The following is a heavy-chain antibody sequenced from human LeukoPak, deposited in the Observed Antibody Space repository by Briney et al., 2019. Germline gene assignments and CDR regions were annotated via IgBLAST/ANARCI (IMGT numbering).Heavy chain of an antibody. CDR3: TRDQGGNSNWFDP. D-gene: IGHD2/OR15-2a*01. V-gene: IGHV1-46*01. J-gene: IGHJ5*02. CDR2: INPSGGST. CDR1: GYTFSIYY. Sequence: ASVKVSCKASGYTFSIYYIHWVRQAPGQGLEWMGIINPSGGSTRYAQKFQGRVTMTRDTSTSTVYMDLSSLRSEDTAIYYCTRDQGGNSNWFDPWGQGTLVTVSS.